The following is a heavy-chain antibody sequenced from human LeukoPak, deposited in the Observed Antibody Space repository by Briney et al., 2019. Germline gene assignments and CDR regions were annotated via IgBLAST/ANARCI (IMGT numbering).Heavy chain of an antibody. CDR3: AKPRTTGLGWAQFDY. CDR2: FDGNGPNT. CDR1: GFTFSSFP. J-gene: IGHJ4*02. Sequence: GSLRLSCAASGFTFSSFPMTWVRQAPGKGLEWVSGFDGNGPNTYYADSVKGRWTISRDNSRNTLYLEMNSLRPEDTAIYYCAKPRTTGLGWAQFDYWGQGSLVTVSS. D-gene: IGHD2-8*02. V-gene: IGHV3-23*01.